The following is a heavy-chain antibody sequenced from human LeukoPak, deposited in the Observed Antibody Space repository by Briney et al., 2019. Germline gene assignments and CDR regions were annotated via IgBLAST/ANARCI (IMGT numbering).Heavy chain of an antibody. CDR3: ARDLTIFGVAQYYFDY. D-gene: IGHD3-3*01. V-gene: IGHV1-2*02. J-gene: IGHJ4*02. CDR1: GYTFTGYC. CDR2: INPNSGGT. Sequence: GASVKVSCKASGYTFTGYCMHWVRQAPGQGLEWMGWINPNSGGTNYAQKFQGRVTMTRDTSISTAYMELSRLRSDDTAVYYCARDLTIFGVAQYYFDYWGQGTLLTVSS.